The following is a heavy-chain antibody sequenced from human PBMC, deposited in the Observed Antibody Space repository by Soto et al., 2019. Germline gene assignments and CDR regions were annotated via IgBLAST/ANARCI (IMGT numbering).Heavy chain of an antibody. J-gene: IGHJ3*02. V-gene: IGHV4-38-2*02. CDR2: IYHSGST. D-gene: IGHD6-13*01. CDR1: GYSISSGYY. CDR3: ARDIAAQDAFDI. Sequence: TSETLSLTCAVSGYSISSGYYWGWIRQPPGKGLEWIGSIYHSGSTYYNPSLKSRVTISVDTSKNQFSLKLSSVTAADTAVYYCARDIAAQDAFDIWGQGTMVTVSS.